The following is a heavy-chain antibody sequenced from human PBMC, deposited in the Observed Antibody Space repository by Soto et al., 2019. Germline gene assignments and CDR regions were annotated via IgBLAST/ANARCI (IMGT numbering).Heavy chain of an antibody. Sequence: QVQLQESGPGLVKPSETLSLTCTVSGGSISSYXWSWIRQPPGKGLEWIGYIYYSGSTNYNPSLKSXXTISVDTSKNQFSLKLSSVTAADTAVYYCARGRPQKGGYCSSTSCYSYYYYYMDVWGKGTTVTVSS. J-gene: IGHJ6*03. V-gene: IGHV4-59*01. D-gene: IGHD2-2*01. CDR2: IYYSGST. CDR1: GGSISSYX. CDR3: ARGRPQKGGYCSSTSCYSYYYYYMDV.